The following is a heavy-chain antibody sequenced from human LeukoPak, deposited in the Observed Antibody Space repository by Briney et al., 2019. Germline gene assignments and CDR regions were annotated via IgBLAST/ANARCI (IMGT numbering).Heavy chain of an antibody. CDR3: ARVRYDSTASYFDY. Sequence: GGSLRLSCAASGFTFSNYAMTWVRQAPGKGLEWVSAVTSSGSTDYADSVKGRFTISRDNSKNTLYLQVNSLRAEDTAVYYCARVRYDSTASYFDYWGQGTLVTVSS. V-gene: IGHV3-23*01. CDR1: GFTFSNYA. CDR2: VTSSGST. D-gene: IGHD3-22*01. J-gene: IGHJ4*02.